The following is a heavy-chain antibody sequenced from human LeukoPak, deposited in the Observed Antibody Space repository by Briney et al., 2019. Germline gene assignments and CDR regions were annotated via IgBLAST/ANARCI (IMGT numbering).Heavy chain of an antibody. CDR2: IYYSGST. J-gene: IGHJ4*02. V-gene: IGHV4-31*03. CDR3: ARDRGPYSGYDSYYFDY. CDR1: GGSISSGGYY. Sequence: SQTLSLTCTVSGGSISSGGYYWSWIRQHPGKGLEWIGYIYYSGSTYYNPSLKSRVTVSVDTSKNQFSLKLSSVTAADTAVYYCARDRGPYSGYDSYYFDYWGQGTLVTVSS. D-gene: IGHD5-12*01.